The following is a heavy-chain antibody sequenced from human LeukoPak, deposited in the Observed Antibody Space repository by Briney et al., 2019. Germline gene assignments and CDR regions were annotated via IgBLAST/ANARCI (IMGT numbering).Heavy chain of an antibody. CDR3: AKSYFDYSTYYSYYFNL. CDR2: VYTSGST. D-gene: IGHD4-11*01. V-gene: IGHV4-4*09. CDR1: CGSISGGY. J-gene: IGHJ4*02. Sequence: PSETLSLTCTVSCGSISGGYWSWIRQPPGRGLEWIGYVYTSGSTNYNPSLKSRVTISVDTSKSQFALKLSSVTAADTAVYYCAKSYFDYSTYYSYYFNLWGQGALVTVSS.